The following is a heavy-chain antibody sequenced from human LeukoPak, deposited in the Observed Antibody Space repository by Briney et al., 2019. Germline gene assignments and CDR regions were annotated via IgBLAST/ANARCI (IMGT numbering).Heavy chain of an antibody. CDR3: ARADSFPGVAIPAY. CDR1: GYTFISYY. Sequence: ASVKISCKASGYTFISYYIHWVRQAPGQGLEWMGIINAITGSTSYAQQFQGRVAMTRDKSTITVYMELSSLRFEDTAVYYCARADSFPGVAIPAYRGQGTLVTVSS. V-gene: IGHV1-46*01. D-gene: IGHD3-3*01. J-gene: IGHJ4*02. CDR2: INAITGST.